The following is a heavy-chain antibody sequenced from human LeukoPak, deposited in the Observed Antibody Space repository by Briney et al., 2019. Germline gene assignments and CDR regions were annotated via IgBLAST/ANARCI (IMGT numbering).Heavy chain of an antibody. V-gene: IGHV4-39*06. Sequence: SETLSLACTVSGGSMSSTSYYWGWIRQPPGKGLEWIGSIYYSGSTYYNPSLKSRVTISIDTSKNLFPLKLDSLTAADTAVYYCARSATVTTGYFDYWGRGTLVAVSP. D-gene: IGHD4-17*01. CDR1: GGSMSSTSYY. CDR3: ARSATVTTGYFDY. CDR2: IYYSGST. J-gene: IGHJ4*02.